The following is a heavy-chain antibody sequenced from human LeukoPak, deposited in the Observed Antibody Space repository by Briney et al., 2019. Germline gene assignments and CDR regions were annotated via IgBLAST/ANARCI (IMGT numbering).Heavy chain of an antibody. CDR3: ARDRDDILTGYFYGMDV. CDR2: TYYRSKWYI. Sequence: SQTLSLTFAFSGDSVSSNNAAWNWIRQSPSRALEWLGRTYYRSKWYIDYAVSVKSRITINPDTSKNQFSLQLNSVTPEDTAVYYCARDRDDILTGYFYGMDVWGQGTTVTVSS. J-gene: IGHJ6*02. CDR1: GDSVSSNNAA. D-gene: IGHD3-9*01. V-gene: IGHV6-1*01.